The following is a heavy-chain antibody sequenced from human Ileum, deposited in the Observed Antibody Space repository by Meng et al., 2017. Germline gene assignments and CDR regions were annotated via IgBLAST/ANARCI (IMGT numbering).Heavy chain of an antibody. Sequence: QVQLQQWGAGLLKPSETLSLTCAVYGGSFSGYYRSWIRQPPGKGLEWIGEINHSGSTNYNPSLKSRVTISVDTSKNQFSLKLSSVTAADTAVYYCSRTSYYDNSGYYPGWGQGTLVTVSS. J-gene: IGHJ4*02. CDR3: SRTSYYDNSGYYPG. CDR2: INHSGST. CDR1: GGSFSGYY. D-gene: IGHD3-22*01. V-gene: IGHV4-34*01.